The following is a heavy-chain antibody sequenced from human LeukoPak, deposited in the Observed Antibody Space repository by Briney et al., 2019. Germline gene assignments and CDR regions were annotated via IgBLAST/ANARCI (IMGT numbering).Heavy chain of an antibody. CDR2: IKQDGSEK. D-gene: IGHD2-2*01. Sequence: PGGSLRLSCAASGFTFSSYWMSWVRQAPGKGLEWVANIKQDGSEKYYVDSVKGRFTISRDNAKNSLYLQMNSLRAEDTAVYYCAREGGGYCSNTSCYLDYWGQGPLVTVSS. CDR1: GFTFSSYW. J-gene: IGHJ4*02. V-gene: IGHV3-7*01. CDR3: AREGGGYCSNTSCYLDY.